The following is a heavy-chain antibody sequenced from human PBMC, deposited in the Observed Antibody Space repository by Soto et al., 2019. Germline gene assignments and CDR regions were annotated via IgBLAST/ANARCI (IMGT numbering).Heavy chain of an antibody. D-gene: IGHD2-2*01. CDR3: ARVIPGAEASFDP. V-gene: IGHV1-18*01. CDR1: VNTLTHLG. J-gene: IGHJ5*02. Sequence: SAKVACQSSVNTLTHLGVSLVRQAPGQGLEWMGWISAYTDDPNYAQKFQGRVTMTIHTSTSTAYLDMRSLTSDDTAVYYWARVIPGAEASFDPWGQGTLVTVSS. CDR2: ISAYTDDP.